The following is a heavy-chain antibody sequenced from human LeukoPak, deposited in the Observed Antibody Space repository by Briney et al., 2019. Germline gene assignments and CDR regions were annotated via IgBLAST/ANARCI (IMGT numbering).Heavy chain of an antibody. V-gene: IGHV1-46*01. CDR2: INPTGGST. Sequence: ASVKVSCKASGYTFTSHYMHWVRQAPGQGLEWMGLINPTGGSTGYAQKFQGRVTMTRDMSTSTDYMELSSLRSDDTAVYYCAREAQATVTHTYYYYYYMDVWGKGTTVTVSS. CDR1: GYTFTSHY. J-gene: IGHJ6*03. CDR3: AREAQATVTHTYYYYYYMDV. D-gene: IGHD4-17*01.